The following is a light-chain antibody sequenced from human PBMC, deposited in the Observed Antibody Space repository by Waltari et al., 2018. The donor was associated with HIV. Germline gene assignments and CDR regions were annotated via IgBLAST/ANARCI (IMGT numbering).Light chain of an antibody. Sequence: SALTQPASVSGSHGQSNTVYCAGSSSDLVSYKHVTEYQQHPGKAPRLIIYEVSKRPSGVSNRYSASKSGKTASLTVSGLRAEDEADYYCSSYAGSSTFVIFGGGTKLTVL. CDR2: EVS. CDR1: SSDLVSYKH. V-gene: IGLV2-23*02. J-gene: IGLJ2*01. CDR3: SSYAGSSTFVI.